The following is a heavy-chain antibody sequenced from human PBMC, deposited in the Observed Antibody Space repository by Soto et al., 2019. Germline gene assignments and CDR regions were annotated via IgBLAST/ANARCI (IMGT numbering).Heavy chain of an antibody. Sequence: SETLSLTCTASGGSISSSSYYWGWIRQPPGKGLEWIGSIYYSGSTYYNPSLKSRVTISVDTSKNQFSLKLSSVTAADTAVYYCARRWGFWSGYPPHYYYYGMDVWGQGTTVTVSS. V-gene: IGHV4-39*01. D-gene: IGHD3-3*01. CDR2: IYYSGST. CDR3: ARRWGFWSGYPPHYYYYGMDV. CDR1: GGSISSSSYY. J-gene: IGHJ6*02.